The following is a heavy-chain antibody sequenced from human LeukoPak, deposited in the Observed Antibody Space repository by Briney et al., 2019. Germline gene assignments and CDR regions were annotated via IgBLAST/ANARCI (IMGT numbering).Heavy chain of an antibody. Sequence: SETLSRTCTVSGYSITSAYYWGWIRQPPGKGLEWIGSLFPKGSTYYNPSLKSRVTISVDTSKNQFSLTLSSVTAADTAVYYCARVARCTSCFDVDYWGQGTPVTVSS. V-gene: IGHV4-38-2*02. CDR1: GYSITSAYY. J-gene: IGHJ4*02. CDR3: ARVARCTSCFDVDY. D-gene: IGHD2-2*01. CDR2: LFPKGST.